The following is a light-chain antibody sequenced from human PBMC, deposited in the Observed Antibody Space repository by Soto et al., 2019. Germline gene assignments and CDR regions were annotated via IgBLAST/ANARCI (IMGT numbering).Light chain of an antibody. CDR3: AAWDDSLNAVM. J-gene: IGLJ3*02. CDR1: SSNIGTYS. V-gene: IGLV1-44*01. CDR2: SDN. Sequence: QSVLTQPPSASGTPGQRVTISCSGRSSNIGTYSVNWYQQVPGMAPRLLIYSDNQRPSGVPDRFSGPKSGTSVSLAISGLQSEDEADYYCAAWDDSLNAVMFGGGTKLTVL.